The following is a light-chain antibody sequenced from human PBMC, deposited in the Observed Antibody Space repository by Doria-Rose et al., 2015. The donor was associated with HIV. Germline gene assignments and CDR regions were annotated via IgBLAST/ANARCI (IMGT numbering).Light chain of an antibody. J-gene: IGKJ1*01. CDR1: QSFSSTY. CDR2: DGS. Sequence: TQSPGTLSLSPGERAALSCRASQSFSSTYLAWYQQKPGQSPSLLIYDGSTRATGIPDRFSASGSGTDFTLTINRLEPEDFALYYCHQYGTSWTFGQGTKVEI. CDR3: HQYGTSWT. V-gene: IGKV3-20*01.